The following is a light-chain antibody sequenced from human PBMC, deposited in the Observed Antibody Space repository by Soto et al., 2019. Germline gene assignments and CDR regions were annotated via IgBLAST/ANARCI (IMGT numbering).Light chain of an antibody. V-gene: IGKV1-5*01. J-gene: IGKJ1*01. Sequence: DIQMTQSPSSLYPSVGDRGTITCRASRSISDWLAWYQQKPGKAAELLIFDAYNLKSGVSSRFSGSGSGTEFTLTISRLQPDDVATYYCLPYSSHSWTFGQGTKVDIK. CDR2: DAY. CDR1: RSISDW. CDR3: LPYSSHSWT.